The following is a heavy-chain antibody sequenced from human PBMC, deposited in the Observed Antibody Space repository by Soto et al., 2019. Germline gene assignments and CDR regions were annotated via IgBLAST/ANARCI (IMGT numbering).Heavy chain of an antibody. Sequence: SQTLSLTCAISGDSVSSNSAAWNWIRQSPSRGLEWLGRTYYRSKWYNDYAVSVKSRITINPDTSKNQFSLQLNSVTPEDTAVYYCARDLGSSSWYGRGYYYGMDVCGQGTTLTVSS. CDR3: ARDLGSSSWYGRGYYYGMDV. CDR1: GDSVSSNSAA. J-gene: IGHJ6*02. D-gene: IGHD6-13*01. CDR2: TYYRSKWYN. V-gene: IGHV6-1*01.